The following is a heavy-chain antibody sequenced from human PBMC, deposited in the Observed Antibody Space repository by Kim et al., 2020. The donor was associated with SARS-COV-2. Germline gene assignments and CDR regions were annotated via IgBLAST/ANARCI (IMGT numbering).Heavy chain of an antibody. CDR2: TYYRSKWST. V-gene: IGHV6-1*01. Sequence: SQTLSLTCAIPGDSVSSNSVGWHWIRQSPSRGLECLGRTYYRSKWSTDYAVSVKSRIIINPDTTKNQFSLQPNSVTPEDTAVYYCARSFRNAFDIWGQGT. J-gene: IGHJ3*02. CDR3: ARSFRNAFDI. CDR1: GDSVSSNSVG.